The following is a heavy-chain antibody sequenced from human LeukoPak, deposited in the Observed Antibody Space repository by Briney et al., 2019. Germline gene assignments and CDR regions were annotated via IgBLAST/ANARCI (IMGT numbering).Heavy chain of an antibody. D-gene: IGHD2-2*01. J-gene: IGHJ6*03. CDR2: MNPNSGNT. CDR3: ARGRVVVVPAASSRKTHYYYYYMDV. V-gene: IGHV1-8*01. Sequence: GASVKVSCKASGYTFTSYDINWVRQATGQGPEWMGWMNPNSGNTGYAQKFQGRVTMTRNTSISTAYMELSSLRSEDTAVYYCARGRVVVVPAASSRKTHYYYYYMDVWGKGTTVTVSS. CDR1: GYTFTSYD.